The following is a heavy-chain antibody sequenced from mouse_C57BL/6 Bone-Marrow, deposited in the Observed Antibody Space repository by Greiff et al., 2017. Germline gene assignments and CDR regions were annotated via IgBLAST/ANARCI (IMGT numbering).Heavy chain of an antibody. CDR2: IYPRSGNT. D-gene: IGHD4-1*01. Sequence: VQLQQSGAELARPGASVKLSCKASGYTFTSYGISWVKQRTGQGLEWIGEIYPRSGNTEYNEKFKGKATLTADKSSSTAYMELRSLTSEDSAVYFCARGRLGGFAYWGQGTLVTVSA. CDR3: ARGRLGGFAY. V-gene: IGHV1-81*01. CDR1: GYTFTSYG. J-gene: IGHJ3*01.